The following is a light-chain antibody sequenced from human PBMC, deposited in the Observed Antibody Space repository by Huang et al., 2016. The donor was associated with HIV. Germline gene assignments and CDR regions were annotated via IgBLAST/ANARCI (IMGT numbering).Light chain of an antibody. Sequence: EIVLTQSPATLSLSPGERATLSCRASQSVNSYLAWYQQKPGQAPRLLIYDASNRATGIPARLSGSGSGTDFTLTISSLEPEDFAVYYCQQRSNWYTFGQGTKLEIK. CDR1: QSVNSY. CDR2: DAS. J-gene: IGKJ2*01. V-gene: IGKV3-11*01. CDR3: QQRSNWYT.